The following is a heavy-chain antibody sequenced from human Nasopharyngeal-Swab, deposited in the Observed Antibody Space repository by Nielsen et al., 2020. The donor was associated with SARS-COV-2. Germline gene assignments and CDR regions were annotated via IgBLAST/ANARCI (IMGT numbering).Heavy chain of an antibody. V-gene: IGHV1-18*01. Sequence: PGHGLEWMGWISAYNGNTNYAQKLRGRVTMTTDTSTSTAYMELRSLRSDDTAVYYCAREGCSSPSCYIDYWGQGTLVTVSS. J-gene: IGHJ4*02. CDR2: ISAYNGNT. CDR3: AREGCSSPSCYIDY. D-gene: IGHD2-2*02.